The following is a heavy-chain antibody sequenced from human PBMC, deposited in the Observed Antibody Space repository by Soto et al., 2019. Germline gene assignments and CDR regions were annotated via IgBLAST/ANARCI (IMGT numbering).Heavy chain of an antibody. J-gene: IGHJ4*02. Sequence: ASVKVSCKASGYSFTNYDISWVRQAPGQGLEWMGWISPYNGDTNYAQKLQGRVTMTTDTSTSTAYMELRSLRSDDTAVYYCARYCSSTSCDHYFDYWGQGTLVTVSS. CDR1: GYSFTNYD. CDR3: ARYCSSTSCDHYFDY. V-gene: IGHV1-18*01. D-gene: IGHD2-2*01. CDR2: ISPYNGDT.